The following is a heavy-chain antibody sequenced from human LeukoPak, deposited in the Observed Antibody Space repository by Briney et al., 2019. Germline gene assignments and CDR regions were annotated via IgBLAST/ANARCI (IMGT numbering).Heavy chain of an antibody. V-gene: IGHV3-7*03. J-gene: IGHJ5*02. CDR2: IKQDGSEK. CDR3: ARVLPFGAFGVVIPNWFDP. Sequence: GGSLRLSCAASGFTFSSYAMSWVRQAPGKGLEWVANIKQDGSEKYYVDSVKGRFTISRDNAKNSLYLQMNSLRAEDTAVYYCARVLPFGAFGVVIPNWFDPWGQGTLVTVSS. D-gene: IGHD3-3*01. CDR1: GFTFSSYA.